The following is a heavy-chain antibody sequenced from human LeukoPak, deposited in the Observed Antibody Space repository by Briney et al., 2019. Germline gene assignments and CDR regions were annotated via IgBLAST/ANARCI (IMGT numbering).Heavy chain of an antibody. D-gene: IGHD6-13*01. Sequence: GGSLRLSCAASGCTFSNYGMGWVRQAPGKGLEWVSSISGSGRETYYADSVKGRFIISRDNSQNTLYLQMNSLRADDTAVYYCAKIRDAAGTDYWGQGTLITVSS. CDR3: AKIRDAAGTDY. CDR2: ISGSGRET. V-gene: IGHV3-23*01. J-gene: IGHJ4*02. CDR1: GCTFSNYG.